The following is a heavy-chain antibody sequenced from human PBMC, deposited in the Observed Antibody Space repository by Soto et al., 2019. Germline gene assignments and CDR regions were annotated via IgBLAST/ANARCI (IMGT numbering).Heavy chain of an antibody. Sequence: PSETLSLTCTVSGGSVSSGSYYWSWIRQPPGKGLEWIGYIYYSGSTNYNPSLKSRVTISVDTSKNQFSLKLSSVAAADTAVYYCARGELGCSGGSCHNWFDPWGQGTLVTVSS. CDR1: GGSVSSGSYY. CDR2: IYYSGST. J-gene: IGHJ5*02. D-gene: IGHD2-15*01. CDR3: ARGELGCSGGSCHNWFDP. V-gene: IGHV4-61*01.